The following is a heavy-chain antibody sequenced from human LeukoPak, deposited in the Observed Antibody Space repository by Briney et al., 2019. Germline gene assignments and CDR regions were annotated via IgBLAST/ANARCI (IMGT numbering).Heavy chain of an antibody. J-gene: IGHJ4*02. CDR1: GFTFSTYG. V-gene: IGHV3-33*08. CDR2: IWYDGSKK. CDR3: TRLIGIGDPFDS. Sequence: GGSLRLSCAASGFTFSTYGMHWVRQAPGKGLEWVAVIWYDGSKKFYADSVKGRFTISRDDSKNTAYLQMNSLETEDTAVYYCTRLIGIGDPFDSWGQGTPVTVSS. D-gene: IGHD2-21*02.